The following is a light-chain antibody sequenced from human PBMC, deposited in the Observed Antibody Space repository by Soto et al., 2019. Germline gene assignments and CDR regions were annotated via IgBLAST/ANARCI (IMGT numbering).Light chain of an antibody. CDR2: GAS. Sequence: EIVLTQSPGTLSLSPGERATLSCRASQSVGSSYLAWYQQKPGQAPRLLIYGASSRATGIPDRFSGSGSGTDFTLTISRLEPEDFAVYYCQQYGRSPYTFAQGTNLEIK. V-gene: IGKV3-20*01. CDR1: QSVGSSY. J-gene: IGKJ2*01. CDR3: QQYGRSPYT.